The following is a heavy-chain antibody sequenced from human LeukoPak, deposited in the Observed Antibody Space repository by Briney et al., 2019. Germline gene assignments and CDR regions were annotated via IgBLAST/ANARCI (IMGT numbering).Heavy chain of an antibody. Sequence: SETLSLTCTVSGGFISSYYWSWIRQPAGKGLEWIGRIYASGSTNYNPSLKSRVTMSVDTSKNQFSLKLSSVTAADTAVYYCARWAATTGLIDYWGQGTLVTVSS. CDR2: IYASGST. CDR1: GGFISSYY. CDR3: ARWAATTGLIDY. D-gene: IGHD1-1*01. V-gene: IGHV4-4*07. J-gene: IGHJ4*02.